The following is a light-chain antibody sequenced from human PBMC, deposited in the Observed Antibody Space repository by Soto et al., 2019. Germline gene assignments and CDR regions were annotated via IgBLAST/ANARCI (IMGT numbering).Light chain of an antibody. J-gene: IGKJ5*01. CDR1: QALSNY. V-gene: IGKV1-9*01. CDR2: SAS. CDR3: QQYSDLPMT. Sequence: DIQLTQSPSVLSASVGDTVTITCRASQALSNYLAWYQQKPGKAPDLLIYSASTLQSGVPSRFSGSGSETEFSLTIRALQPEDFAVYFCQQYSDLPMTFGQGTRLEIK.